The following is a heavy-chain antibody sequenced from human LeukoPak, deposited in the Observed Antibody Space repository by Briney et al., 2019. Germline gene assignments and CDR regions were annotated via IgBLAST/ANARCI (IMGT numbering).Heavy chain of an antibody. CDR3: ARLYNDPGTLTYFDY. CDR2: IYYSGST. J-gene: IGHJ4*02. V-gene: IGHV4-39*01. D-gene: IGHD1-14*01. Sequence: PSETLSLTCTVSGGSISSSSYYWGWIRQPPGKGLEWIGSIYYSGSTYYNPSLKSRVTISVDTSKNQFPLKLSSVTAADTAVYYCARLYNDPGTLTYFDYWGQGTLVTVSS. CDR1: GGSISSSSYY.